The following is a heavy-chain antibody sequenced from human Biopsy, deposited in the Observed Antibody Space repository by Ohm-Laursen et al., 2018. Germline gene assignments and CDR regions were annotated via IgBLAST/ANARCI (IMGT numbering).Heavy chain of an antibody. J-gene: IGHJ6*02. V-gene: IGHV4-4*09. CDR1: GVSITAYY. Sequence: SETLSLTCTVSGVSITAYYRSWIRQPPGKGLECIGNIHHSGSTNYNPSLKSRLTISVDTSKNQFSLKLTFVTAADTAVYYCARMDCSGGSCHYYSYGMDVWGQGTTVTVSS. CDR2: IHHSGST. CDR3: ARMDCSGGSCHYYSYGMDV. D-gene: IGHD2-15*01.